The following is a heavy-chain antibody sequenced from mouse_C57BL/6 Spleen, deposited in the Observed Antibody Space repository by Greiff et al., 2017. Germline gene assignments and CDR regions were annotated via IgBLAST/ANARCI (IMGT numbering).Heavy chain of an antibody. V-gene: IGHV5-16*01. J-gene: IGHJ3*01. Sequence: EVKVVESEGGLVQPGSSMKLSCTASGFTFSDYYMAWVRPVPEKGLEWVANINYDGSSTYYLDSLKSRFIISRDNAKNILYLQMSSLKSEDTATYYCARGSYDYDGAGFAYWGQGTLVTVSA. CDR3: ARGSYDYDGAGFAY. CDR1: GFTFSDYY. D-gene: IGHD2-4*01. CDR2: INYDGSST.